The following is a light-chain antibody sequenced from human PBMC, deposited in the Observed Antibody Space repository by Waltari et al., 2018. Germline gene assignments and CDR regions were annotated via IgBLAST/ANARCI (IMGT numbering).Light chain of an antibody. J-gene: IGLJ3*02. CDR1: SGHSSNI. V-gene: IGLV4-69*01. CDR3: QTGGHGTWV. CDR2: VNSDGSP. Sequence: QLVLTQSPSASASLGASVKFTCTLSSGHSSNIIPWHQQQPEKGPRYLRKVNSDGSPSKGDEIPDRFSGSGSGAGRYLPIASGQSEDEADYYCQTGGHGTWVFGGGTKLTVL.